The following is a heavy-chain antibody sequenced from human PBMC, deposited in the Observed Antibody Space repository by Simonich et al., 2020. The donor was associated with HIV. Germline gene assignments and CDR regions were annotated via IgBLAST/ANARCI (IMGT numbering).Heavy chain of an antibody. J-gene: IGHJ6*03. CDR3: ARHLYLGSGSYYPYYYYYYMDV. D-gene: IGHD3-10*01. CDR2: INNSGSP. Sequence: QVQLQPWGAGLLKPSETLSLTCAVYGGSFIGYYWSWIRQSPGKGLECIGEINNSGSPNSHSSLKSRVTVSVDPSKNQFSLKLSSVTAADTAVYYCARHLYLGSGSYYPYYYYYYMDVWGKGTTVTVSS. V-gene: IGHV4-34*01. CDR1: GGSFIGYY.